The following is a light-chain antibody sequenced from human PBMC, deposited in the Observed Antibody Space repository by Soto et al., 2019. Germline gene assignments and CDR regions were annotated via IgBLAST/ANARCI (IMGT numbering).Light chain of an antibody. V-gene: IGKV3-20*01. CDR1: QSVSSIY. CDR2: AAS. J-gene: IGKJ3*01. CDR3: QQYDNSPFN. Sequence: EIVLTHSPGTLSLSPWERATLSCRASQSVSSIYLAWYQQKPGQAPRLLIYAASNRASGIPDRFSGSGSGTDFTLTISRLEPEDFAVYFCQQYDNSPFNFGPGTKVDIK.